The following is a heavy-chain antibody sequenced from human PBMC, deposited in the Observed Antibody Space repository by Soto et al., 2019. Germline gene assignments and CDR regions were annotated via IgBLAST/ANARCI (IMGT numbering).Heavy chain of an antibody. CDR1: GGSISSSSYY. V-gene: IGHV4-39*01. Sequence: SETLSLTCTVSGGSISSSSYYWGWIRQPPGKGLEWIGSIYYSGSTYYNPSLKSRVTISVDTSKNQFSLKLSSVTAADTAVYYCARLYGSGSYLYYYYGMDVWGQGTAVTVSS. D-gene: IGHD3-10*01. CDR2: IYYSGST. J-gene: IGHJ6*02. CDR3: ARLYGSGSYLYYYYGMDV.